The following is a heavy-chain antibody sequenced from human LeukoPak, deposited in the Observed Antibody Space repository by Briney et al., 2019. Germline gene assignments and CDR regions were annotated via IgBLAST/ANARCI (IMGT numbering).Heavy chain of an antibody. V-gene: IGHV3-7*01. J-gene: IGHJ4*02. Sequence: SGGSLRLSCAASGFTFSSYWMSWVRQAPGKGLEWVANIKQDGSEKYYVDSVKGRFTISRDNAKNSLYLQMNSLRAEDTAVYCCAREGCSSTSCYYFDYWGQGTLVTVSS. CDR3: AREGCSSTSCYYFDY. CDR1: GFTFSSYW. D-gene: IGHD2-2*01. CDR2: IKQDGSEK.